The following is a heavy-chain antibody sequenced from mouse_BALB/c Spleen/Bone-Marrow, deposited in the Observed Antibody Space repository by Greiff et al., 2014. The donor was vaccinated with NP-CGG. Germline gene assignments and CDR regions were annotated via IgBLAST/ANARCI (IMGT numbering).Heavy chain of an antibody. V-gene: IGHV4-1*02. J-gene: IGHJ3*01. CDR2: INPDSRTI. CDR1: GFDFSGYW. CDR3: ARHGYYGWMTY. Sequence: VQLQQSGGGLVQPGGSLKLSCAASGFDFSGYWMTWVRQAPGKGLEWIGEINPDSRTINYKPSLKEKFIMSRDNAKNTLYLRMSKVGSEDTALYYCARHGYYGWMTYWGQGTLVTVSA. D-gene: IGHD1-2*01.